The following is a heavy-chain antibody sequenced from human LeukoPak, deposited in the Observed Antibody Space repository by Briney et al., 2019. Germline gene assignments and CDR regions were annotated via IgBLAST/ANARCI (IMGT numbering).Heavy chain of an antibody. Sequence: ASVKVSCKASGYTSTSYGISWVRQAPGQGLEWMGWMNPNSGNTGYAQKFQGRVTITRNTSISTAYMELSSLRSEDTAVYYCARGLWLRLTGWGQGTLVTVSS. CDR1: GYTSTSYG. D-gene: IGHD5-12*01. CDR2: MNPNSGNT. J-gene: IGHJ4*02. CDR3: ARGLWLRLTG. V-gene: IGHV1-8*03.